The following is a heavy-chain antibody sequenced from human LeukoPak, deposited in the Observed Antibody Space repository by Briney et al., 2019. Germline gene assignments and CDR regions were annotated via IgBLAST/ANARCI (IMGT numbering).Heavy chain of an antibody. J-gene: IGHJ4*02. D-gene: IGHD2-2*01. Sequence: SETLSLTCTVSGDSIASNVYSWGLIRQPPGKGLEWIGSIYYTETTSYNPSLKSRVTISVDTSKNQFSLKLSSVTAADTAVYYCARLGSRAYCSSTSCSDYWGQGTLVTVSS. CDR3: ARLGSRAYCSSTSCSDY. CDR1: GDSIASNVYS. V-gene: IGHV4-39*01. CDR2: IYYTETT.